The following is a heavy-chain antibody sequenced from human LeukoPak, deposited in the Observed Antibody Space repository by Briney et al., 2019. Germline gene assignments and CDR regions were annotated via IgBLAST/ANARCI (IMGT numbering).Heavy chain of an antibody. D-gene: IGHD2-2*01. V-gene: IGHV3-23*01. CDR1: GFTFSSYA. Sequence: GGSLRLSCAASGFTFSSYAMSWVRQAPGKGLEWVSAISGSGSTTYYADSVKGRFTISRDNSKNTLYLQINSLRAEDTAVYYCAKSTPYQSSYYFDYWGQGTLVTVSS. CDR2: ISGSGSTT. CDR3: AKSTPYQSSYYFDY. J-gene: IGHJ4*02.